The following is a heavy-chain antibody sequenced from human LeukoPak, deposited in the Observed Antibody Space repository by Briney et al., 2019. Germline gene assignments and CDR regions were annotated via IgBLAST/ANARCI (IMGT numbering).Heavy chain of an antibody. Sequence: GTSLRLSCAASGFTFSNYGLRWVRQAPGKGLEWVAVISYDGGNKYYSDSVKGRFTISRDNSKNTLYLQMNSLRAEDTAVYDCAKEAVAYYYHYGMDVWGQGTTVTVSS. CDR2: ISYDGGNK. V-gene: IGHV3-30*18. CDR1: GFTFSNYG. J-gene: IGHJ6*02. CDR3: AKEAVAYYYHYGMDV. D-gene: IGHD6-19*01.